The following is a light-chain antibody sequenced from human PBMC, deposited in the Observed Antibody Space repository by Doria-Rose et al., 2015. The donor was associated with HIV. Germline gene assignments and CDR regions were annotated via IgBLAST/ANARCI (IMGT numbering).Light chain of an antibody. CDR2: DGS. CDR1: QSFSSTY. Sequence: EIVLTQSPGTLSLSPGERATLSCRASQSFSSTYLAWYQQKPGQAPSLLIYDGSTRATGIPDRFSDSGSGTDFTLTINRLEPEDFALYYCHQYGTSWTFGQGTEVEI. V-gene: IGKV3-20*01. J-gene: IGKJ1*01. CDR3: HQYGTSWT.